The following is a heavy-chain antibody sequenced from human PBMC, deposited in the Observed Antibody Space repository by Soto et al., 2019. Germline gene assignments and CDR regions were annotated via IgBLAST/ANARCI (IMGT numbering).Heavy chain of an antibody. CDR1: GGSISSGGYS. CDR2: IYHSGST. CDR3: VKAGGNWGGDCYRSGWLDH. Sequence: QLQLQESGSGLVKPSQTLSLTCAVSGGSISSGGYSWSWIRQPPGKGLEWIGYIYHSGSTYYNPSLKSRVTRPVDRSKDQSCMTLSLLIAAVTAVYSCVKAGGNWGGDCYRSGWLDHWGQGTLVTVSS. J-gene: IGHJ5*02. V-gene: IGHV4-30-2*01. D-gene: IGHD2-21*02.